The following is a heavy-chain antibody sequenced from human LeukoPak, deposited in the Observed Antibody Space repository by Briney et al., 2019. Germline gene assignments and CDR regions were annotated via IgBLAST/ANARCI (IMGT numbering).Heavy chain of an antibody. Sequence: SETLSLTCTVSGGSISSSSYYWGWIRQPPGKGLEWIGSIYYSGSTYYNPSLKSRVTISVDTSKNQFSLILSSVTAADTAVYYCATVAPSGNWFDPWGQGTLVTISS. J-gene: IGHJ5*02. D-gene: IGHD1-1*01. CDR2: IYYSGST. V-gene: IGHV4-39*07. CDR3: ATVAPSGNWFDP. CDR1: GGSISSSSYY.